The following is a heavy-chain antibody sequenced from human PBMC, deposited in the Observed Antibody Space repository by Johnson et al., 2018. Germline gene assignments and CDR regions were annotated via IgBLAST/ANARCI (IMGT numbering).Heavy chain of an antibody. V-gene: IGHV3-30*09. D-gene: IGHD6-6*01. CDR1: GFTFSSYA. CDR2: ISEDGTKI. Sequence: QVQLVQSGGGVVQPGRSLRLSCAASGFTFSSYAMHWVRQAPGKGLEWLAIISEDGTKIYYADSVKGRFAISRDNSKNTLYLQMNSLRAEDTAVYYCARDEAARRERSYYYYYDMDVWGKGTTVTGSS. J-gene: IGHJ6*03. CDR3: ARDEAARRERSYYYYYDMDV.